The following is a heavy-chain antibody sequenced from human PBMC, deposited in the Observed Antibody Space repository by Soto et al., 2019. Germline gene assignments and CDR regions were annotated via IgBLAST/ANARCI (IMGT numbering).Heavy chain of an antibody. CDR1: GDSVSSNSAA. V-gene: IGHV6-1*01. CDR3: ARHLEYYYDSTGWFDP. CDR2: TYYRSRWYN. Sequence: SQTLSLTCAISGDSVSSNSAAWNWIRQSPSRGLEWLGRTYYRSRWYNDYAVSVKSRITVNPDTSKNQFSLQLSSVTPEDTAVYYCARHLEYYYDSTGWFDPWGQGTLVTVSS. D-gene: IGHD3-22*01. J-gene: IGHJ5*02.